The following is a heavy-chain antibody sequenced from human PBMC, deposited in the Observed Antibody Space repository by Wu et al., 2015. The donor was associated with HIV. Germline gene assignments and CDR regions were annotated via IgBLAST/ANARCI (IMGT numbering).Heavy chain of an antibody. Sequence: QVQLVQSGAEVKKPGSSVKVSCKASGGTFSSYAISWVRQAPGQGLEWMGGIIPIFGTANYAQKFQGRVTITADESTSTAYMELSSLRSEDTAVYYCARSGDFGVVIIASRRLYYMDVWGKGTTVTVSS. J-gene: IGHJ6*03. CDR2: IIPIFGTA. D-gene: IGHD3-3*01. CDR1: GGTFSSYA. V-gene: IGHV1-69*12. CDR3: ARSGDFGVVIIASRRLYYMDV.